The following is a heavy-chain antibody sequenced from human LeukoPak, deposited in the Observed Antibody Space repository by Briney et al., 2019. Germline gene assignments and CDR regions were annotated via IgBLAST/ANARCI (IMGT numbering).Heavy chain of an antibody. CDR1: GFTFGSYA. Sequence: PGGSLRLSCAASGFTFGSYAMSWVRQAPGKGLEWVSGISTSGGTTSYAESVKGRFTVSRDNPRNTLYMEMSSLRDEDTAVYYCAVMHRYYDGSGYWVQWDQGTLVTVSS. CDR2: ISTSGGTT. J-gene: IGHJ4*02. CDR3: AVMHRYYDGSGYWVQ. D-gene: IGHD3-22*01. V-gene: IGHV3-23*01.